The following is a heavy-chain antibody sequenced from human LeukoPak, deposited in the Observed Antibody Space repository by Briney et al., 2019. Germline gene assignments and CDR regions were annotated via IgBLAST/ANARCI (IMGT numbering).Heavy chain of an antibody. CDR3: ARDTKATMVRGTAFDI. CDR2: ISSSSSYT. CDR1: GFTFSDYY. J-gene: IGHJ3*02. Sequence: GGSLRLSCAASGFTFSDYYMSWIRQAPGEGLEWVSYISSSSSYTNYADSVKGRFTISRDNAKNSLYLQMNSLRAEDTAVYYCARDTKATMVRGTAFDIWGQGTMVTVSS. V-gene: IGHV3-11*06. D-gene: IGHD3-10*01.